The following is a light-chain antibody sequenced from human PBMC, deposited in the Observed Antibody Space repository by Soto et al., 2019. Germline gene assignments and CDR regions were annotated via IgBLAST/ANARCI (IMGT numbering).Light chain of an antibody. CDR1: QSLSSNY. CDR2: GAS. V-gene: IGKV3-20*01. Sequence: EIVLTQSPGTLSLSPGERATLSCRASQSLSSNYLAWYQQRPGQSPRLLVYGASSRATGIPDRFSGSGFGTDFALTISRLAPDDSAVYYCHQYDNAPFTFGPGTRVGIK. CDR3: HQYDNAPFT. J-gene: IGKJ3*01.